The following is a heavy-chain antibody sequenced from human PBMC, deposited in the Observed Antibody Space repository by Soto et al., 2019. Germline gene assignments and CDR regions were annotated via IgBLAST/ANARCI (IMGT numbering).Heavy chain of an antibody. Sequence: SQTLSLTCAISGDSVSSNSAAWNWIRLSPSRGLEWLARTYYRSRWYNDYAVSVRSRIIVSPDTSKNQFSLQLTSVTPEDTAVYYCAGTTSHQWYYMDVWGKGTTVTVSS. D-gene: IGHD1-7*01. V-gene: IGHV6-1*01. CDR3: AGTTSHQWYYMDV. CDR2: TYYRSRWYN. CDR1: GDSVSSNSAA. J-gene: IGHJ6*03.